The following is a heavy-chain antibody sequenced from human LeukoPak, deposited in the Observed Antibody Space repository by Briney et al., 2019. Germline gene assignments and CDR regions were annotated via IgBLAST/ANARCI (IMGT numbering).Heavy chain of an antibody. J-gene: IGHJ3*02. V-gene: IGHV1-2*02. CDR2: INPNSGGT. Sequence: ASVKVSCKASGYTFTGYYMHWVRQAPGEVLEWMGWINPNSGGTNYAQKFQGRVTMTRDTSISTAYMELSRLRSDDTAVYYCEGSGTTPDGAFDIWGQGTMVTVSS. CDR1: GYTFTGYY. CDR3: EGSGTTPDGAFDI. D-gene: IGHD3-10*01.